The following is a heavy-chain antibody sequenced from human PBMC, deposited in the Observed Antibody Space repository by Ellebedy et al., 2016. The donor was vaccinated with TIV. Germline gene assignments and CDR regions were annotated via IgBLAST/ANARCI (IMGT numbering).Heavy chain of an antibody. Sequence: GESLKISXAASGFTFSSYSMNWVRQAPGKGLEWVSSISSSSSYIYYADSVKGRCTISRDNAKNSLYLQMNSLRAEDTAVYYCAKDDEAGWGQGTLVTVSS. CDR3: AKDDEAG. V-gene: IGHV3-21*01. D-gene: IGHD6-19*01. CDR2: ISSSSSYI. CDR1: GFTFSSYS. J-gene: IGHJ4*02.